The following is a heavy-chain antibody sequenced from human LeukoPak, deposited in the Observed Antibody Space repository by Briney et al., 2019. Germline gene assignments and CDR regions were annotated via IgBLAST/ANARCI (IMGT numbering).Heavy chain of an antibody. CDR2: IYYSGST. CDR1: GGSISSSSYY. D-gene: IGHD4-17*01. CDR3: ARRGGDYGDYVPPRYFDL. V-gene: IGHV4-39*01. Sequence: PSETLSLTCTVSGGSISSSSYYWGWIRQPPGKGLEWIGSIYYSGSTYYNPSLKSRVTISVDTSKNQFSLKLSSVTAADTAVYYCARRGGDYGDYVPPRYFDLWGRGTLVTVSS. J-gene: IGHJ2*01.